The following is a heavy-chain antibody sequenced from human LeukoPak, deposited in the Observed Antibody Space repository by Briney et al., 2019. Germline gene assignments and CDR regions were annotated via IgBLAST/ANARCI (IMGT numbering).Heavy chain of an antibody. CDR3: ARDDPVVYATYDH. V-gene: IGHV3-23*01. CDR2: ISGSGDST. Sequence: GGSLRLSCAASGFTFYSYGMSWVRQAPGKGLEWVSAISGSGDSTYYADSVKGRFTISRDNSKNTLYLQMTSLRADDTAVYYCARDDPVVYATYDHWGQGTLVTVSS. D-gene: IGHD2-8*02. J-gene: IGHJ4*02. CDR1: GFTFYSYG.